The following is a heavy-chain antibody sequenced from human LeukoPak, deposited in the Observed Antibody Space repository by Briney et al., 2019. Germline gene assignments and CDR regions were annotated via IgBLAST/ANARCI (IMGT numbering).Heavy chain of an antibody. CDR2: ISAYNGNT. CDR3: ARDPGVELDYYYYYGMDV. D-gene: IGHD2-8*02. V-gene: IGHV1-18*01. Sequence: ASVKVSCKASSYTFTSYGISWVRQAPGQGLEWMGWISAYNGNTTYAQKLQGRVTMTTDTSTSTAYMELRSLRSDDTAVYYCARDPGVELDYYYYYGMDVWGQGTTVTVSS. J-gene: IGHJ6*02. CDR1: SYTFTSYG.